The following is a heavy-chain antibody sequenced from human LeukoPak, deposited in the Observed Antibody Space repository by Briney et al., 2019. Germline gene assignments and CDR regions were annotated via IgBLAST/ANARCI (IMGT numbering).Heavy chain of an antibody. CDR2: ISAYNGNT. CDR3: ARDVITIFGVVINYFDY. V-gene: IGHV1-18*01. D-gene: IGHD3-3*01. CDR1: GYTVTSYG. J-gene: IGHJ4*02. Sequence: ASVKVSCKASGYTVTSYGISWVRPAPGRGLEWMGWISAYNGNTNYAQKLQGRVTMTTDTSTSTAYMELRSLRSDDTAVYYCARDVITIFGVVINYFDYWGQGTLVTVSS.